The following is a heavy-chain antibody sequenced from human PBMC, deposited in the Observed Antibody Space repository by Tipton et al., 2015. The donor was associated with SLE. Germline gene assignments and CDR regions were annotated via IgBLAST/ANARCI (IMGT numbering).Heavy chain of an antibody. D-gene: IGHD1-1*01. CDR3: ARVAPTEVFDY. Sequence: TLSLTCAIYGGSFTSYYWTWIRQPPGKGLEWIGDINHGGDTNYNPSLKSRVTISSDTSKNQFSLKMTSVNAADTAVYYCARVAPTEVFDYWGQGTLVTVSS. CDR1: GGSFTSYY. CDR2: INHGGDT. V-gene: IGHV4-34*01. J-gene: IGHJ4*02.